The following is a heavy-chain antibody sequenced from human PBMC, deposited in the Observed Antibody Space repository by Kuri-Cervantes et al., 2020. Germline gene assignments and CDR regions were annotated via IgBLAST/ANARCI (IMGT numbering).Heavy chain of an antibody. D-gene: IGHD3-9*01. Sequence: GGSLRLSCAASGFTFSSYGMHWVRQAPGKGLEWVAVIWYDGSNKYYADSVKGRFTISRDNSKNTLYLQMNSLRAEDTAVYYCARVGGYYDILTGYYWDYYYMDVWGKGTTVTVSS. CDR1: GFTFSSYG. J-gene: IGHJ6*03. CDR2: IWYDGSNK. V-gene: IGHV3-33*01. CDR3: ARVGGYYDILTGYYWDYYYMDV.